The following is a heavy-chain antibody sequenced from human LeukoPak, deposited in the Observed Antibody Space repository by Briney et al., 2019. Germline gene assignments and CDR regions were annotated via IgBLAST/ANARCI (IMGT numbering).Heavy chain of an antibody. CDR1: GFSFTMYW. J-gene: IGHJ5*02. CDR3: TREDRVRGSLDA. CDR2: MNQDGSGR. V-gene: IGHV3-7*01. Sequence: GGSLRLSCTASGFSFTMYWMSWVRQAPGKGLEWVASMNQDGSGRHYSDSVKGRFTISRDNAKNSVSLQMNSLRVEDTALYYCTREDRVRGSLDAWGQGTLVTVSS. D-gene: IGHD1-26*01.